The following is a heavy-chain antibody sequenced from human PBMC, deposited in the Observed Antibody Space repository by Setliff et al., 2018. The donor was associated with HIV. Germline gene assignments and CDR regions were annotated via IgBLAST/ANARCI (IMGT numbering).Heavy chain of an antibody. D-gene: IGHD2-15*01. J-gene: IGHJ4*02. V-gene: IGHV4-59*01. CDR3: ARTYCDGGSCYIFDS. CDR1: GGPINVYY. Sequence: SLTCTVSGGPINVYYWSWIRQPPGKGLEWIGYMYYTGSTNYNSSLKSRVTISGDTSKNQFSLRLSSVTAADTAVYYCARTYCDGGSCYIFDSWGQGILVTVSS. CDR2: MYYTGST.